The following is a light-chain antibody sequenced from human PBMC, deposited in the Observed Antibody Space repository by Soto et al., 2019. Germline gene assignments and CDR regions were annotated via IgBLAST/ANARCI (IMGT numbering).Light chain of an antibody. J-gene: IGKJ5*01. Sequence: EIVMTQSPATLSVSPGERATLYCRASQSVSSNLAWYQQKPGQAPRLLIYGTSSRATGIPDRFSGSGSGTDFTLTITRLEPEDFAVYYCQQRSNWPPITFGQGTRLEIK. CDR1: QSVSSN. CDR3: QQRSNWPPIT. CDR2: GTS. V-gene: IGKV3D-20*02.